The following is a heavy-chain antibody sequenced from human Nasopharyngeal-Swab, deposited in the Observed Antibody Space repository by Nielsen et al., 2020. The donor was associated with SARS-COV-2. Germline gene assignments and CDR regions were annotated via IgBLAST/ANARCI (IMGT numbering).Heavy chain of an antibody. J-gene: IGHJ6*03. CDR3: ARDPTPLNYYYYYYMDV. Sequence: WIRQPPGKGLEWIGYIYYSGSTYYNRSLKSRVTISVDTSKNQFSLKLSSVTAADTAVYYCARDPTPLNYYYYYYMDVWGKGTTVTVSS. V-gene: IGHV4-30-4*01. CDR2: IYYSGST.